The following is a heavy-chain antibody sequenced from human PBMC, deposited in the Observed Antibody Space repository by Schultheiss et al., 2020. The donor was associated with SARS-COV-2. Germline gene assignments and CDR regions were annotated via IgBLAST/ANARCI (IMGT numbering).Heavy chain of an antibody. CDR2: IYYSGST. Sequence: SQTLSLTCAVYGGSFSGYYWSWIRQPAGKGLEWIGYIYYSGSTNYNPSLKSRVTMSVDTSKNQFSLKLSSVTAADTAVYYCASCTYYDCGSGPPAAFDIWGQGTMVTVSS. J-gene: IGHJ3*02. D-gene: IGHD3-3*01. CDR1: GGSFSGYY. V-gene: IGHV4-59*10. CDR3: ASCTYYDCGSGPPAAFDI.